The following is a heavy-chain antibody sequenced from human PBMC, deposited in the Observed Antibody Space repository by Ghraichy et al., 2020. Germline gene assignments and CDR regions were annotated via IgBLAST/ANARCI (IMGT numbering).Heavy chain of an antibody. CDR3: ATELVGATPSQYFDY. CDR1: GYSISSGYY. CDR2: IYHSGST. V-gene: IGHV4-38-2*02. J-gene: IGHJ4*02. D-gene: IGHD1-26*01. Sequence: SETLYLTCTVSGYSISSGYYWGWIRQPPGKGLEWIGSIYHSGSTYYNPSLKSRVTISVDTSKNQFSLKLSSVTAADTAVYYCATELVGATPSQYFDYWGQGTLVTVSS.